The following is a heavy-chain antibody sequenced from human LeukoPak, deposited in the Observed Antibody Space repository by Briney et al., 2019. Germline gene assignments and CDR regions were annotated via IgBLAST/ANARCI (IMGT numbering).Heavy chain of an antibody. V-gene: IGHV4-28*01. Sequence: SETLSLTRGVSGYSISSSNWWGWIRQPPGKGLEWIGYIHYSGSAYYNPSLKSRVTMSVDTSKNEFSLKLRFVTAADTAVYYCAGPIYEAVEQWGQGTLVTVSS. CDR2: IHYSGSA. CDR1: GYSISSSNW. D-gene: IGHD3-3*01. J-gene: IGHJ4*02. CDR3: AGPIYEAVEQ.